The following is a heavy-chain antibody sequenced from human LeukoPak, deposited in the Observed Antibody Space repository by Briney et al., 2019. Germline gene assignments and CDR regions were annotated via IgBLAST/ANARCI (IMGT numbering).Heavy chain of an antibody. D-gene: IGHD3-22*01. J-gene: IGHJ4*02. V-gene: IGHV4-59*01. CDR3: VSFSSGYWSDY. Sequence: PSETLSLTCTVSGGSISSYYWSWIRQPPGKGLEWIGYIYYSGSTNYNPSLKSRVTISVDTSKNQFSLKLSSETAADTAVYYCVSFSSGYWSDYWGQGTLVTVSS. CDR1: GGSISSYY. CDR2: IYYSGST.